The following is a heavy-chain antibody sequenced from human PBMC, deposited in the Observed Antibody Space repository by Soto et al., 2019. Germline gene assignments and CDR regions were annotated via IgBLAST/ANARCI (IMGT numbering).Heavy chain of an antibody. J-gene: IGHJ4*02. V-gene: IGHV2-5*02. Sequence: ASGPTLVNPTQTLTLTCTFSGFSLSTNGVGVGWIRQPPGKALEWLALIYWDGDKRYSPFLKSRLTITKDTSKNQVVLTMTNMDPVDTATYYCAHRRGAYYFDVWGLGTLVTVSS. CDR3: AHRRGAYYFDV. D-gene: IGHD1-26*01. CDR2: IYWDGDK. CDR1: GFSLSTNGVG.